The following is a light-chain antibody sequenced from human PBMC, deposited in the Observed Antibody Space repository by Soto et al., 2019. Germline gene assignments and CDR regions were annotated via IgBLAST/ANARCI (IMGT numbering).Light chain of an antibody. Sequence: DIVMTQSPLSLPVTPGEPASISCRSSQSLLHSNGYNYLDWYLQKPGQSPQLLIYLGSNRASGVPDRFSGSGSGTAFTLKISRVEAEDVGVYYCMQALQTPPTFVGGTKVEIK. CDR2: LGS. CDR1: QSLLHSNGYNY. J-gene: IGKJ4*01. V-gene: IGKV2-28*01. CDR3: MQALQTPPT.